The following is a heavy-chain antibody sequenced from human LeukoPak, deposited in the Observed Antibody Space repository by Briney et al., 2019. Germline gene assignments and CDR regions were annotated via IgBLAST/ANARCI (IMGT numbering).Heavy chain of an antibody. V-gene: IGHV1-69*05. Sequence: SVKVSCKASGGTFSSYAISWVRQAPGQGLEWMGRIIPIFGTANYAQKFQGRVTITTDESTSTAYMELSSLRFEDTAVYYCARAAQYSSGYPYYFDYWGQGTLVTVSS. CDR1: GGTFSSYA. D-gene: IGHD3-22*01. CDR3: ARAAQYSSGYPYYFDY. CDR2: IIPIFGTA. J-gene: IGHJ4*02.